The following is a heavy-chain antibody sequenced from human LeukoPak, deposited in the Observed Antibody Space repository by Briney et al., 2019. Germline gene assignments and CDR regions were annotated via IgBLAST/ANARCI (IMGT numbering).Heavy chain of an antibody. CDR3: ARVIAYYDFWSGYYTPYYFDY. CDR1: GGSISSSSYY. D-gene: IGHD3-3*01. Sequence: PSETLSLTCTVPGGSISSSSYYWGWIRQPPGKGLEWIGSIYYSGSTYYNPSLKSRVTISVDTSKNQFSLKLSSVTAADTAVYYCARVIAYYDFWSGYYTPYYFDYWGQGTLVTVSS. V-gene: IGHV4-39*01. CDR2: IYYSGST. J-gene: IGHJ4*02.